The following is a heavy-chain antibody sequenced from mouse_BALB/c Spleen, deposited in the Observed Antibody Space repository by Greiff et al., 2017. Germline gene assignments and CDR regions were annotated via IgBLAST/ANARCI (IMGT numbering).Heavy chain of an antibody. CDR2: ISNGGGST. J-gene: IGHJ2*01. V-gene: IGHV5-12-2*01. CDR1: GFTFSSYT. Sequence: EVMLVESGGGLVQPGGSLKLSCAASGFTFSSYTMSWVRQTPEKRLEWVAYISNGGGSTYYPDTVKGRFTISRDNAKNTLYLQMSSLKSEDTAMYYCARHRYGSSLYYFDYWGQGTTLTVSS. CDR3: ARHRYGSSLYYFDY. D-gene: IGHD1-1*01.